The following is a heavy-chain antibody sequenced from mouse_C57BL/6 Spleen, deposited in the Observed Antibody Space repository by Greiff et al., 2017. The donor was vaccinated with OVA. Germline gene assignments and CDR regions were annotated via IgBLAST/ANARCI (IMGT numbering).Heavy chain of an antibody. J-gene: IGHJ3*01. CDR1: GYTFTSYW. Sequence: QVQLQQPGAELVKPGASVKMSCKASGYTFTSYWITWVKQRPGQGLEWIGDIYPGSGSTTYNEKFKSKATLTVDTSSSTAYMQLSSLTSEDSAVYYCARAHYDGSSYGAYWGQGTLVTVSA. V-gene: IGHV1-55*01. CDR2: IYPGSGST. CDR3: ARAHYDGSSYGAY. D-gene: IGHD1-1*01.